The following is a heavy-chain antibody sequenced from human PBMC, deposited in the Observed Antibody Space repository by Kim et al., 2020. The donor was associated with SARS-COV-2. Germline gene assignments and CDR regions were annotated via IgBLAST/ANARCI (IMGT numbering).Heavy chain of an antibody. CDR2: IYYSGST. J-gene: IGHJ6*02. V-gene: IGHV4-59*13. Sequence: SETLSLTCTVSGGSISSYYWSWIRQPPGKGLEWIGYIYYSGSTNYNPSLKSRFTISVDTSKNQFSLKLSSVTAADTAVYYCARVGNSRITMVRGVILQDQDYYYYYGMDVWGQGTTVTVSS. CDR3: ARVGNSRITMVRGVILQDQDYYYYYGMDV. D-gene: IGHD3-10*01. CDR1: GGSISSYY.